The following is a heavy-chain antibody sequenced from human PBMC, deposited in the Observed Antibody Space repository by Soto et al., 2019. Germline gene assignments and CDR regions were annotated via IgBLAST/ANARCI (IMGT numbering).Heavy chain of an antibody. D-gene: IGHD6-25*01. J-gene: IGHJ5*02. Sequence: PSETLSLTCSVSGYSISNTGYYWGWLRQAPGKGLEYIASVYYSGNTYYTPSLKSRLTMSIDTSKNEFSLRLNSVTAADTAVYYCAGQTFTIAAASYGRSNWFDPWGPGTLVTVSS. CDR2: VYYSGNT. CDR1: GYSISNTGYY. CDR3: AGQTFTIAAASYGRSNWFDP. V-gene: IGHV4-39*01.